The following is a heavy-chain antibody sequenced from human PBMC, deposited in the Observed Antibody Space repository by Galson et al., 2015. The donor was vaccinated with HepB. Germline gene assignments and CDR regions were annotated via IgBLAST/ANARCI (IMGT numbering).Heavy chain of an antibody. Sequence: SLRLSCAASGFTFSSYWMSWVRQAPGKGLEWVANIKQDGSEKYYVDSVKGRFTISRDNAKNSLYLQMNSLRAEDTAVYYCARVEAVAEYYYYYYYMDVWGKGTTVTVSS. J-gene: IGHJ6*03. V-gene: IGHV3-7*01. CDR2: IKQDGSEK. D-gene: IGHD6-19*01. CDR3: ARVEAVAEYYYYYYYMDV. CDR1: GFTFSSYW.